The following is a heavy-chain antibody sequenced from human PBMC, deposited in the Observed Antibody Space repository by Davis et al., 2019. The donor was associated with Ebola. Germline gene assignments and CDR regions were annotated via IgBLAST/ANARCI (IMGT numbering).Heavy chain of an antibody. CDR2: ISGAGGST. CDR1: GFTFLNYA. CDR3: ARETLKWYFDL. Sequence: GGSLRLSCATSGFTFLNYAMTWVRQAPGKGLEWVSTISGAGGSTYDADSVKGRFTISRDNSLNTLYLQMNSLRAEDTAVYYCARETLKWYFDLWGRGTLVTVSS. V-gene: IGHV3-23*01. J-gene: IGHJ2*01.